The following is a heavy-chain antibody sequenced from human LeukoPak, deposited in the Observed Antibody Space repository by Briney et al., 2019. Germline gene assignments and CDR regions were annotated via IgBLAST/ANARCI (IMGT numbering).Heavy chain of an antibody. CDR2: IRYDGSNT. CDR1: GFTFSRYG. CDR3: VREGVSSSWNNWYFDL. Sequence: GGSLRLSCAASGFTFSRYGMHWVRQAPGKGLEWVAFIRYDGSNTYYADSVKGRFTISRENAKNTLYLQMNSLRAGDTAVYYCVREGVSSSWNNWYFDLWGRGTLVTVSS. V-gene: IGHV3-30*02. D-gene: IGHD6-13*01. J-gene: IGHJ2*01.